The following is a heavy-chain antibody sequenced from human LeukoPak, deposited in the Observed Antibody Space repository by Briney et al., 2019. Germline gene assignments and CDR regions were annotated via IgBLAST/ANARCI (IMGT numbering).Heavy chain of an antibody. Sequence: ASVKVSCKASGYTFTGFYLHWVRQAPAQGLEWMGWINPNTGGTHYAQQFQGRVTMTSDTSISTTYMEMSRVRSDDTAVYYCARRYCSGGICYSVADYWGQGTLVTVSS. CDR2: INPNTGGT. V-gene: IGHV1-2*02. CDR3: ARRYCSGGICYSVADY. CDR1: GYTFTGFY. D-gene: IGHD2-15*01. J-gene: IGHJ4*02.